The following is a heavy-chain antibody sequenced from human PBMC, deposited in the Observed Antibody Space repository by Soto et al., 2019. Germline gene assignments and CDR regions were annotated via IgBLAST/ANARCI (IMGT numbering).Heavy chain of an antibody. Sequence: GGSLRLSCAASGFTFGDYAMQWVRQAPGKGLEWVSAISWNSGSIDYADSVKGRFTISRDNAKNSLYLQMNGLRAEDTALYYCAKSYTSSGWDVRAENWGHRTRVTVTS. V-gene: IGHV3-9*01. CDR3: AKSYTSSGWDVRAEN. J-gene: IGHJ4*01. CDR1: GFTFGDYA. D-gene: IGHD6-19*01. CDR2: ISWNSGSI.